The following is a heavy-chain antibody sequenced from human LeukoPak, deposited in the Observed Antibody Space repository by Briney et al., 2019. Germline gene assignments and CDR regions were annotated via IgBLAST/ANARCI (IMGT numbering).Heavy chain of an antibody. J-gene: IGHJ4*02. CDR1: GYTFTSYY. Sequence: ASVKVSCKASGYTFTSYYMHWVRQAPGQGLEWMGIINPSGGSTSYAQKFQGRVTMTRDTSTSTVYMELSSLRSEDTAVYYCARVVRGRNCSGGSCYGRALDYWGQGILVTVSS. CDR2: INPSGGST. D-gene: IGHD2-15*01. CDR3: ARVVRGRNCSGGSCYGRALDY. V-gene: IGHV1-46*01.